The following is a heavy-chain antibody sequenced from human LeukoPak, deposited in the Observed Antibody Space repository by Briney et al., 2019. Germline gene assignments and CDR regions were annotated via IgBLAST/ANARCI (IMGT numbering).Heavy chain of an antibody. CDR3: ARDPDSWGVITTPYSDY. V-gene: IGHV3-11*05. J-gene: IGHJ4*02. CDR1: GFTFSDYY. CDR2: ISSSSSYT. D-gene: IGHD2-21*01. Sequence: KSGGSLRLSCAASGFTFSDYYMSWIRQAPGKGLEWVSYISSSSSYTKYADSVKGRFTISRDNAKNSLYLQMNSLRAEDTAVYYCARDPDSWGVITTPYSDYWGQGTLVTVSS.